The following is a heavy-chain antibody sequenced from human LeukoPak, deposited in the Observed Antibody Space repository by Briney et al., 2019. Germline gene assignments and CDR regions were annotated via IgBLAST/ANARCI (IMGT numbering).Heavy chain of an antibody. V-gene: IGHV3-74*01. Sequence: PGGSLRLSCAASGFTFSSYWMHWVRQAPGKGLVWVSRINSDGSSTSYADSVKGRFTISRANAKNTLYLQMNSLRAEDTAVYYCARDQMAEELYYYYGMDVWGQGTTVTVSS. J-gene: IGHJ6*02. CDR1: GFTFSSYW. CDR3: ARDQMAEELYYYYGMDV. CDR2: INSDGSST. D-gene: IGHD5-24*01.